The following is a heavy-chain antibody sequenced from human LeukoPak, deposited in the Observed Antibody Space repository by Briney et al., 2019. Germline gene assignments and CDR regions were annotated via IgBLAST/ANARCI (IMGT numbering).Heavy chain of an antibody. CDR1: GFTFNSYT. CDR2: ISSAGGYI. Sequence: KAGGSLRLSCAASGFTFNSYTMDWVRQAPGKGLEWVSSISSAGGYIYYADPVKGRFTISRDNAKNSLYLQLNSLRAEDTALYYCARWVIGSSSFDYWGQGTLVTVSS. D-gene: IGHD6-6*01. V-gene: IGHV3-21*01. J-gene: IGHJ4*02. CDR3: ARWVIGSSSFDY.